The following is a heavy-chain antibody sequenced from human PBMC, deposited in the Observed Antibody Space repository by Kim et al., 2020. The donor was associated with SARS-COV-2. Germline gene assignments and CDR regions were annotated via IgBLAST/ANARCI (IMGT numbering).Heavy chain of an antibody. V-gene: IGHV4-31*03. Sequence: TLSLTCTVSGGSISSGGYYWSWIRQHPGKGLEWIGYIYYSGSTYYNPSLKSRVTISVDTSKNQFSLKLSSVTAADTAVYYCATPRGGYDAFDIWGQGTMVNVSS. J-gene: IGHJ3*02. CDR1: GGSISSGGYY. D-gene: IGHD1-26*01. CDR3: ATPRGGYDAFDI. CDR2: IYYSGST.